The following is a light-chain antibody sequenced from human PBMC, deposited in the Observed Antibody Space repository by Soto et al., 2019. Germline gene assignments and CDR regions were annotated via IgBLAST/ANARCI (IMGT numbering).Light chain of an antibody. CDR1: QTINID. CDR3: QQSLNTPT. V-gene: IGKV1-39*01. Sequence: DIQMTQSPSSLSASVGDRVTITCRASQTINIDLNWYQQKPGKVPTLLISGTSTLQSGIPSRFVGSGSGTDFTLTISSLQPEDFATYYCQQSLNTPTFGGGTKVEVK. J-gene: IGKJ4*01. CDR2: GTS.